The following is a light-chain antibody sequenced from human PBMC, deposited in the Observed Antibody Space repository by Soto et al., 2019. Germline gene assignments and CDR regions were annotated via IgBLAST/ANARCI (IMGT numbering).Light chain of an antibody. J-gene: IGKJ4*01. V-gene: IGKV1-9*01. CDR3: QQLSRYPLT. CDR1: QALSNY. CDR2: SAS. Sequence: DIQLTQSPSVLSASVGDTVTITCRASQALSNYLAWYQQKPGKAPELLIYSASTLQSGVPSRFSGSGSETAFSLTIRALQPEDFATYYCQQLSRYPLTFGGGTKVDIK.